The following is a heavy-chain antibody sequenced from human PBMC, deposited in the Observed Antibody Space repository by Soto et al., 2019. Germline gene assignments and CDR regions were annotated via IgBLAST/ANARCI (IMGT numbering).Heavy chain of an antibody. V-gene: IGHV3-23*01. CDR2: ISGSAGST. CDR1: GFTFSSYA. D-gene: IGHD2-15*01. Sequence: DVQLLESGGGLVHPGGSLRLSCAASGFTFSSYAMNWVREGPGKGLEWVSTISGSAGSTYYADSVKGRFTISRDNSKNTLYLQMESLSVEDTDMYYCAKVSSAVASTPWFDPWGQGILDTDSS. CDR3: AKVSSAVASTPWFDP. J-gene: IGHJ5*02.